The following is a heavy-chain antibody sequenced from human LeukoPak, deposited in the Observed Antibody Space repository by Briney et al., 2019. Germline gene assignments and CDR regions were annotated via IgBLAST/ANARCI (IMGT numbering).Heavy chain of an antibody. J-gene: IGHJ4*02. CDR2: IYHSGST. Sequence: PSETLSLTCSVSGGSIGSYHWSWIRQPPGKGLEWIGYIYHSGSTYYNPSLKSRVTISVDRSKNQFSLKLSSVTAADTAVYYCARGGNQLLLYFDYWGQGTLVTVSS. CDR1: GGSIGSYH. D-gene: IGHD2-2*01. V-gene: IGHV4-30-2*01. CDR3: ARGGNQLLLYFDY.